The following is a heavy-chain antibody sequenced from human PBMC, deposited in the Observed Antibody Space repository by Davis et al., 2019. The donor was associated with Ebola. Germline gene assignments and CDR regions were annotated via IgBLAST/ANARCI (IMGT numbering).Heavy chain of an antibody. J-gene: IGHJ4*02. Sequence: PGGSLRLSCAASGFTFSSYWMSWVRQVPGKGLEWVANIKQDGSEKYYVDSVKGRFTISRDNAKNSLYLQMNSLRAEDTAVYYCARVVSLWFGELPYWGQGTLVTVSS. V-gene: IGHV3-7*01. CDR1: GFTFSSYW. D-gene: IGHD3-10*01. CDR3: ARVVSLWFGELPY. CDR2: IKQDGSEK.